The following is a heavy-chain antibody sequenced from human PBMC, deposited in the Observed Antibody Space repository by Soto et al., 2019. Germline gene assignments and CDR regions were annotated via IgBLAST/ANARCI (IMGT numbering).Heavy chain of an antibody. V-gene: IGHV3-23*01. D-gene: IGHD1-26*01. J-gene: IGHJ4*02. CDR3: ARRGSGSYYDY. Sequence: EVQMLESGGGLVQPGWSLRLSCAASGFTFSSYAMRWVRQAPVKGLEWVSAICGSGGITYYADSVKGRFTISRDNSKNTLYLQMNSLRAEDTAVYYCARRGSGSYYDYWGTGTLVTVSS. CDR1: GFTFSSYA. CDR2: ICGSGGIT.